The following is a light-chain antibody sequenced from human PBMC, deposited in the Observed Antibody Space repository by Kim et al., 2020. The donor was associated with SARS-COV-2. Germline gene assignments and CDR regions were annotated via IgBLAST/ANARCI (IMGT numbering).Light chain of an antibody. CDR1: TLGDKY. Sequence: SYELTQPPSVSVSPGQTANITCSGDTLGDKYACWYQQKPGQSPVPVIYEGTERPSGIPERFSGSKSGTTATLTISGTQAMDEADYYCQAWDSRTVIFGGGTKLTVL. J-gene: IGLJ2*01. CDR2: EGT. V-gene: IGLV3-1*01. CDR3: QAWDSRTVI.